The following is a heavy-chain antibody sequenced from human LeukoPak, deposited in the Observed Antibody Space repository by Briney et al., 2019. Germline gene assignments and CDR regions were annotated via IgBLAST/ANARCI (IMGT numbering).Heavy chain of an antibody. CDR1: GFSLRDYS. J-gene: IGHJ4*02. CDR2: ISSSSRYT. Sequence: GGSLRLSCAASGFSLRDYSMGWVRQAPGKGLEWVSSISSSSRYTFYVDSVKGRFTISRDNAKNSLYLQMNSLRVEDTAVYYCARDEARGYDFRPQDHWGQGTLVSVSS. CDR3: ARDEARGYDFRPQDH. D-gene: IGHD3-3*01. V-gene: IGHV3-21*01.